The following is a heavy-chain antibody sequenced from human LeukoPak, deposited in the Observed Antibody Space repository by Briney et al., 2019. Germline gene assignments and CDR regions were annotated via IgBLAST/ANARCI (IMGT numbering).Heavy chain of an antibody. CDR3: ARHPLDY. Sequence: GGSLRLSCAASGFTFRSYEMNWARQAPGKGLEWVSYISPSGSTIYHADSVKGRFTISTENAKNSLYLQMNSLRAEDTAVYYCARHPLDYGGEGTLVTVSS. V-gene: IGHV3-48*03. CDR1: GFTFRSYE. J-gene: IGHJ4*02. CDR2: ISPSGSTI.